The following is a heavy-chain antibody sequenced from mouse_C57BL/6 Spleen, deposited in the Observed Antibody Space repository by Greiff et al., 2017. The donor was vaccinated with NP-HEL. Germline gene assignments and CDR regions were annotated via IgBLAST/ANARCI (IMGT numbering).Heavy chain of an antibody. D-gene: IGHD1-1*01. V-gene: IGHV1-7*01. CDR1: GYTFTSYW. J-gene: IGHJ1*03. CDR2: INPSSGYT. Sequence: QVQLQQSGAELAKPGASVKLSCKASGYTFTSYWMHWVKQRPGQGLEWIGYINPSSGYTKYNQKFKDKAPLTADKSSSTAYMQLSSLTYEDSAVYYCAREDYYGSSYGYFDVWGTGTTVTVSS. CDR3: AREDYYGSSYGYFDV.